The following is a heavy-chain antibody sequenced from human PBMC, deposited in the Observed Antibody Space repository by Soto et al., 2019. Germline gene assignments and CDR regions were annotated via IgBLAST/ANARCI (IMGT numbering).Heavy chain of an antibody. D-gene: IGHD3-22*01. CDR1: GYTFTSYD. Sequence: ASVKVSCKASGYTFTSYDISWVRQATGQGLEWMGWMNPNSGKTGYAQKFQGRVTVTRSTSISTAYMELSSLRSEDTAVYYCARGVYDSSGYSHVMGVWGRGTTV. CDR3: ARGVYDSSGYSHVMGV. CDR2: MNPNSGKT. V-gene: IGHV1-8*01. J-gene: IGHJ6*02.